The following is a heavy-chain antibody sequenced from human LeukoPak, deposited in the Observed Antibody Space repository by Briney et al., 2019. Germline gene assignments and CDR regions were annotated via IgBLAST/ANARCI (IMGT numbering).Heavy chain of an antibody. CDR1: GYSISSGYY. CDR2: IYHSGST. J-gene: IGHJ4*02. CDR3: ARGPRWTSLFPRFDY. V-gene: IGHV4-38-2*01. D-gene: IGHD3-3*02. Sequence: KPSETLSLTCAVSGYSISSGYYWGWIRQPPGKGLEWIGSIYHSGSTYYNPSLKSRVTISVDTSKNQFSLKLSSVTAADTAVYYCARGPRWTSLFPRFDYWGQGTLVTVSS.